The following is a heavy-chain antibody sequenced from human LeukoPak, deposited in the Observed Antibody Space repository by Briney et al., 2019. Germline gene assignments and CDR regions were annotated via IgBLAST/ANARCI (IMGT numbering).Heavy chain of an antibody. CDR1: GFTFSSYA. V-gene: IGHV3-23*01. D-gene: IGHD3-10*01. CDR3: AKAMLENDGSGSYDY. CDR2: ISGSGGST. J-gene: IGHJ4*02. Sequence: GGSLRLSCAASGFTFSSYAMSWVRQAPGKGLEWVSAISGSGGSTYYADSVKGRFTISRDNSKNTLYLQMNSLRAEDTAVYYCAKAMLENDGSGSYDYWRQGSPATVPA.